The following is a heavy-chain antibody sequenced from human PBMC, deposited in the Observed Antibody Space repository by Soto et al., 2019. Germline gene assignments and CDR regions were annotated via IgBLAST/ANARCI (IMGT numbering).Heavy chain of an antibody. CDR2: ISAYNGNT. CDR3: ARTVELYYFNY. CDR1: GYTFTSYG. V-gene: IGHV1-18*04. Sequence: ASVKVSCKCSGYTFTSYGISWVRQAAGQGLEWMGWISAYNGNTNYAQKLQGRVTMPTDTSTSTGYMELRSLQSDDTAVYYCARTVELYYFNYGGQGTLVTVS. D-gene: IGHD1-7*01. J-gene: IGHJ4*02.